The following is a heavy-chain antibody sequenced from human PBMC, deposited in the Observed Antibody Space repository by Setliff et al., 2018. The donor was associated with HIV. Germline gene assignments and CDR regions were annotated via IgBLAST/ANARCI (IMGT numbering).Heavy chain of an antibody. V-gene: IGHV4-31*03. Sequence: SETLSLTCTVSGVSTSSTSYYWGWIRQPPGKGLEWIGYIYHTGKTYYNPSLQSRIIMSLDMSQNQFSLKLSSVTAADTAVYYCAKEGNSVDNWLDPWGPGTLVTVSS. D-gene: IGHD1-26*01. CDR1: GVSTSSTSYY. J-gene: IGHJ5*02. CDR2: IYHTGKT. CDR3: AKEGNSVDNWLDP.